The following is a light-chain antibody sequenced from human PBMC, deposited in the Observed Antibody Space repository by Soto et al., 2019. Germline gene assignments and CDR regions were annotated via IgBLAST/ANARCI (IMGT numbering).Light chain of an antibody. Sequence: NFMLTQPHSVSESPGKTVTISCTRSSGSIASNYVQCYQQRPGSSPTTVIYEDNQRPSGVPDRFSGSIDSSSNSASLTISGLKTEDAADYYCQSYDSSNLWVFGGGTKLTVL. V-gene: IGLV6-57*01. J-gene: IGLJ3*02. CDR2: EDN. CDR1: SGSIASNY. CDR3: QSYDSSNLWV.